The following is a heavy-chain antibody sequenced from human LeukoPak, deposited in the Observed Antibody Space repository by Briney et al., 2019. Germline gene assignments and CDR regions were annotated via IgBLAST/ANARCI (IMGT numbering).Heavy chain of an antibody. Sequence: PSETLSLTCAVYGGSFSGYYWSWIRQPPGKGLEWIGEINHSGSTNYNPSLKSRVTISVGTSKNQFSLKLSSVTAADTAVYYCARGGSSSGYHNWFDPWGQGTLVTVSS. J-gene: IGHJ5*02. CDR1: GGSFSGYY. CDR2: INHSGST. CDR3: ARGGSSSGYHNWFDP. V-gene: IGHV4-34*01. D-gene: IGHD3-22*01.